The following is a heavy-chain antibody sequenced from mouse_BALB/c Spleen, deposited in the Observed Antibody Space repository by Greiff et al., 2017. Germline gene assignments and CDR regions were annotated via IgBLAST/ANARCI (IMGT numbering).Heavy chain of an antibody. J-gene: IGHJ4*01. V-gene: IGHV14-3*02. CDR2: IDPANGNT. CDR1: GFNIKDTY. CDR3: ARSGTLYAMDY. Sequence: VQLQQSGAELVKPGASVKLSCTASGFNIKDTYMHWVKQRPEQGLEWIGRIDPANGNTKYDPKFQGKATITEDTSSNTAYLQLSSLTSEDTAVYYCARSGTLYAMDYWGQGTSVTVSS. D-gene: IGHD2-14*01.